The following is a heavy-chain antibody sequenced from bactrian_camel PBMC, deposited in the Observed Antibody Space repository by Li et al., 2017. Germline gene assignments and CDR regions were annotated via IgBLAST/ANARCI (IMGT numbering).Heavy chain of an antibody. V-gene: IGHV3S53*01. Sequence: HVQLVESGGGSVQAGGSLRLSCAVSGYDQKNACVGWFRQAPGAQREGVAIIDSDRSTKYKDSVTGRFTLSRDNAENTLYLQMNSLKPEDTGVYYCAAAQESYYSDFAKHCRGQGTQVTVS. J-gene: IGHJ4*01. D-gene: IGHD1*01. CDR3: AAAQESYYSDFAKHC. CDR1: GYDQKNAC. CDR2: IDSDRST.